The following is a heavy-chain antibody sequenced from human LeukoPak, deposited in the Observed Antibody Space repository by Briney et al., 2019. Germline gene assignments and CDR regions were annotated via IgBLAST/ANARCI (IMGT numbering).Heavy chain of an antibody. CDR2: LYYSGST. V-gene: IGHV4-39*01. D-gene: IGHD3-16*02. Sequence: PSETLSLTCTVSGGSISSSSYYWGWIRQPPGKGLEWIGNLYYSGSTYYNPSLKSRVTISVDTSKNQFSLKLSSVTAADTAVYYCARGRGYDYVWGSYRHGGLDYWGQGTLVTVSS. J-gene: IGHJ4*02. CDR1: GGSISSSSYY. CDR3: ARGRGYDYVWGSYRHGGLDY.